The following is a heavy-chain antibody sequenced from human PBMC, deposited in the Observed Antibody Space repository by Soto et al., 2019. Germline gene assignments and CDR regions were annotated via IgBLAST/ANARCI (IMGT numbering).Heavy chain of an antibody. J-gene: IGHJ6*03. CDR3: ARKHTYYYYMDV. Sequence: PGGSLRLSCAASGFTFSTYAMHWVRQAPGKGLEFVSAIRSDGTLTYYANSVRGRFTISRDNSKNTLSLQMDSLTSEDLAVYYCARKHTYYYYMDVWGKGTTVTVAS. CDR1: GFTFSTYA. V-gene: IGHV3-64*01. CDR2: IRSDGTLT.